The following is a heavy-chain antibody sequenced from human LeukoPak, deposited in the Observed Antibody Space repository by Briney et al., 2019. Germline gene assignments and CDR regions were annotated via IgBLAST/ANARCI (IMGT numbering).Heavy chain of an antibody. J-gene: IGHJ4*02. CDR1: GYTFTSYG. D-gene: IGHD3-22*01. Sequence: ASVKVSCKASGYTFTSYGISWVRQAPGQGLEWMGWISAYNGNTNYARKLQGRVTMTTDTSTSTAYMELRSLRSDDTAVYYCARDQSPDRLNALDYWGQGTLVTVSS. CDR3: ARDQSPDRLNALDY. CDR2: ISAYNGNT. V-gene: IGHV1-18*01.